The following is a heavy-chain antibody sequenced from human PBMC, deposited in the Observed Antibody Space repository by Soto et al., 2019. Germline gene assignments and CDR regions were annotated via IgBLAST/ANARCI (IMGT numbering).Heavy chain of an antibody. CDR1: GGSLNTYY. J-gene: IGHJ4*02. CDR3: ARQYCSATSCYPDH. CDR2: IYYIGYT. D-gene: IGHD2-2*01. V-gene: IGHV4-59*08. Sequence: SETLSLTCTVSGGSLNTYYWSWVRQPPGKGLEWIGYIYYIGYTNYDPSLKSRVTISLDTSKNQFSLRLSSVTAADTAVYYCARQYCSATSCYPDHWGQGTLVTVSS.